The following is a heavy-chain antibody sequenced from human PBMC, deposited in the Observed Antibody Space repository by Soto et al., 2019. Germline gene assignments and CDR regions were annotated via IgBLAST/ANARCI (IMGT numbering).Heavy chain of an antibody. CDR2: ISAYNGNT. CDR1: GYTFTSYG. J-gene: IGHJ5*02. Sequence: ASVKVSCKASGYTFTSYGISWVRQAPGQGLEWMGWISAYNGNTNYAQKLQGRVTMTTDTSTSTDYMELRSLRSDATAVYYCEGARRTSFVVVINWFDPWGQGTLVTVSS. CDR3: EGARRTSFVVVINWFDP. D-gene: IGHD3-3*01. V-gene: IGHV1-18*01.